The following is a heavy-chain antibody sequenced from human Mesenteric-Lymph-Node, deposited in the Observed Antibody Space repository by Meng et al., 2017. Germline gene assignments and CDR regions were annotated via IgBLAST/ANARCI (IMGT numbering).Heavy chain of an antibody. CDR1: GASFTGYS. Sequence: QVQIQQGGAGLLKPSETLSLTCTVLGASFTGYSWTWIRQPPGKGLEWIGEVNHDGGTNYSPSLKSRVIISIDTSKNQFSLKLTAVTAKDTAEYYCAREGSWFGGDYWGQGTLVTVSS. J-gene: IGHJ4*02. CDR2: VNHDGGT. D-gene: IGHD3-10*01. V-gene: IGHV4-34*02. CDR3: AREGSWFGGDY.